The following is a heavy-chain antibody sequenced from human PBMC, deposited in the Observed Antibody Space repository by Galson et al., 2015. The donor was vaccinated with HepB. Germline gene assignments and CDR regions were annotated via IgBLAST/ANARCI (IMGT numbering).Heavy chain of an antibody. J-gene: IGHJ5*01. D-gene: IGHD4-23*01. V-gene: IGHV4-31*03. CDR1: GGSISSGDYY. CDR3: ARGTYGGNSDS. CDR2: IYHTGST. Sequence: LSLTCTVSGGSISSGDYYWSWIRQHPGKGLEWIGYIYHTGSTYYNPSLRRRVSMSIDTSKNQFSLNLSSVTAADTAVYYCARGTYGGNSDSWGQGILVTVSS.